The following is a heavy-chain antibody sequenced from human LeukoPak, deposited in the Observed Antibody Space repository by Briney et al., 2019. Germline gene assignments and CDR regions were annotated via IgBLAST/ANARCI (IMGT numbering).Heavy chain of an antibody. CDR3: ARERYSSANEPFDS. J-gene: IGHJ4*02. Sequence: ASVKVSCKASGYTFTSYYMHWVRQAPGQGLEWMGVINPSGDSTSYAQKFQGRVNMTREMSTSTVYMELSSLRSEDTAVYYCARERYSSANEPFDSWGQGTLVTVSS. CDR1: GYTFTSYY. V-gene: IGHV1-46*01. CDR2: INPSGDST. D-gene: IGHD6-19*01.